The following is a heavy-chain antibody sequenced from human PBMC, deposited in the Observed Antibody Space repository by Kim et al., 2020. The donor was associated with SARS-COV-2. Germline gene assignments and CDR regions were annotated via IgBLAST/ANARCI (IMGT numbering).Heavy chain of an antibody. V-gene: IGHV3-23*01. CDR3: AKDSATYYYDSSLPGV. J-gene: IGHJ6*02. CDR2: ISGSGGST. CDR1: GFTFSSYA. Sequence: GGSLRLSCAASGFTFSSYAMSWVRQAPGKGLEWVSAISGSGGSTYYADSVKGRFTISRDNSKNTLYLQMNSLRAEDTAVYYCAKDSATYYYDSSLPGVWGQGTTVTVSS. D-gene: IGHD3-22*01.